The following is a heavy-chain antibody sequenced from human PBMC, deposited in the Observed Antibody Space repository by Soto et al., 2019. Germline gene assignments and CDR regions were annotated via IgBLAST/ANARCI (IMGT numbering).Heavy chain of an antibody. CDR2: IIPILGIA. V-gene: IGHV1-69*08. CDR1: GGTFSSYT. CDR3: ARDRGIAAASGYFDY. J-gene: IGHJ4*02. Sequence: QVQLVQSGAEVQKPGSSVKVSCKASGGTFSSYTISWVRQAPGQGLEWMGRIIPILGIANYAQKFQGRVTITADKSTSTAYMELSSLRSEDTAVYYCARDRGIAAASGYFDYWGQGTLVTVSS. D-gene: IGHD6-13*01.